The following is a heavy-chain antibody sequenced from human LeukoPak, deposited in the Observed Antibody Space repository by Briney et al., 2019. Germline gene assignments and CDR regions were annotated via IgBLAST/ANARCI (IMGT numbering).Heavy chain of an antibody. Sequence: PGRSLRLSCAASGFSFNIAAMTWVRQAPGKGLEWVSLISSTGANSYYADSVKGRFTISRDNSKNTLLLQMNSLRAEDTAVYYCAKGGAGYCTSTSCLYFFDYWGQGTLVTVST. CDR2: ISSTGANS. J-gene: IGHJ4*02. V-gene: IGHV3-23*01. D-gene: IGHD2-2*01. CDR3: AKGGAGYCTSTSCLYFFDY. CDR1: GFSFNIAA.